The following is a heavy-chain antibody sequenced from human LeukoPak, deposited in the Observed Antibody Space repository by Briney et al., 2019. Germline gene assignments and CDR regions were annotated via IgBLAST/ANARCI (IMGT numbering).Heavy chain of an antibody. D-gene: IGHD3-22*01. CDR3: ARDPYYDSSGYYLIDY. Sequence: PGGSLRLSCAASGFTFSSYAMHWVRQAPGKGLEWVAVISYDGSNKYYADSVKGRFTISRDNSKNTLYLQMNSLRAEDTAVYYCARDPYYDSSGYYLIDYWGQGTLVTVSS. J-gene: IGHJ4*02. CDR2: ISYDGSNK. CDR1: GFTFSSYA. V-gene: IGHV3-30-3*01.